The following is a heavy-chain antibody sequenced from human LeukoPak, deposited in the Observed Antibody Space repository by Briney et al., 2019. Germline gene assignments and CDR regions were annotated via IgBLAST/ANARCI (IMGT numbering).Heavy chain of an antibody. J-gene: IGHJ4*02. D-gene: IGHD5-18*01. CDR2: IRSKPYGGTT. CDR3: TTNQGGYNYDYFDY. V-gene: IGHV3-49*04. Sequence: GGSLRLSCAASGFSFSAYWMSWVRQAPGKGLEWVAFIRSKPYGGTTEYATSVKGRFTVSRDDSKSIAYLQMNSLKTEDTAVYYCTTNQGGYNYDYFDYWGQGTLVTVSS. CDR1: GFSFSAYW.